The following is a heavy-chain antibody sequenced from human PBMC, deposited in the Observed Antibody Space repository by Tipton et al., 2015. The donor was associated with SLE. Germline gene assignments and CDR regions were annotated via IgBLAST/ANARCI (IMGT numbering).Heavy chain of an antibody. J-gene: IGHJ5*02. D-gene: IGHD3-10*01. CDR3: TTDYGSGNPRKFDP. CDR1: GFTFSSYG. CDR2: IWYDGSNK. Sequence: SLRLSCAASGFTFSSYGMHWVRQAPGKGLEWVAVIWYDGSNKYYADSVKGRFTISRDNSKNTLYLQMNSLRAEDTAVYYCTTDYGSGNPRKFDPLGQRTLVTVSS. V-gene: IGHV3-33*01.